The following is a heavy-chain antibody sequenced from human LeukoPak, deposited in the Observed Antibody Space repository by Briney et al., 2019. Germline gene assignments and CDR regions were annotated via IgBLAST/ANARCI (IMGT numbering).Heavy chain of an antibody. CDR2: IYPGDSDT. D-gene: IGHD1-7*01. CDR1: GYIFISYW. CDR3: AACISGTIGDFDH. V-gene: IGHV5-51*01. Sequence: GESLKISCKGSGYIFISYWIGWVRQMPGKGLEWMGSIYPGDSDTRYSPSFQGQVTISADKSTSTAYLQWSSLKASDTAMYYCAACISGTIGDFDHWGQGTLVTVSS. J-gene: IGHJ4*02.